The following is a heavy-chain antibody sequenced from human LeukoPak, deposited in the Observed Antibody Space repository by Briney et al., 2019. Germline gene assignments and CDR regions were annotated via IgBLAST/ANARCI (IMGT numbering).Heavy chain of an antibody. V-gene: IGHV5-51*01. CDR3: VRIALTSSLDH. J-gene: IGHJ5*02. D-gene: IGHD6-13*01. CDR1: GYKLTNNW. Sequence: GESLNISCKIPGYKLTNNWIGWVRQVPGKGLEWRGLIYHVYSAAKYSQSFQAESTSPVDASITTPYLQLSGWRAAATARYYCVRIALTSSLDHWGQGTLVTVSS. CDR2: IYHVYSAA.